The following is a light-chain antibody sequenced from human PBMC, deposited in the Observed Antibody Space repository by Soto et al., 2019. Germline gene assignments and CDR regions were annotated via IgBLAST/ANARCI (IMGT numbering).Light chain of an antibody. Sequence: DIEMTQSPSSLSASVGDRITISCRASQNINTFLNWYQQKGGKAPKLLIHGASSLQSGVPLRFSGSGSGTDFTLTISCLQSEDFATYYCQQYYSYPTFGGGTKVDIK. J-gene: IGKJ4*01. CDR2: GAS. V-gene: IGKV1-39*01. CDR1: QNINTF. CDR3: QQYYSYPT.